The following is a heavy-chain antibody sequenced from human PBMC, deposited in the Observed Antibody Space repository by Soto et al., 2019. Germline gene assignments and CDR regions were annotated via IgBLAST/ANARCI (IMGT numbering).Heavy chain of an antibody. CDR2: IYYSGSA. Sequence: SETLSLTCTVSGGSISSYYWSWIRQPPGKGLEWIGYIYYSGSANYNPSLKSRVTISVDTSKNQFSLKLSSVTAADTAVYYCASGMDVDTAMGFDYWGQGTQVTVSS. D-gene: IGHD5-18*01. J-gene: IGHJ4*02. V-gene: IGHV4-59*01. CDR3: ASGMDVDTAMGFDY. CDR1: GGSISSYY.